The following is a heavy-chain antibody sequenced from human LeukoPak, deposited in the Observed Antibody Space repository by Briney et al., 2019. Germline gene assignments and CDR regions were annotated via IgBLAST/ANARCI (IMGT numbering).Heavy chain of an antibody. V-gene: IGHV3-15*01. CDR1: RFTFSNAW. D-gene: IGHD3-9*01. J-gene: IGHJ4*02. CDR3: TTIAVLTWDLDY. Sequence: GGSLRLSCAASRFTFSNAWMSWVRQAPGKGLQWVGRIQRKADGGATDYAAPVKGRFTISRDDSKNTLYLQMNSLKTEDTAVYYCTTIAVLTWDLDYWGQGTLVTLSS. CDR2: IQRKADGGAT.